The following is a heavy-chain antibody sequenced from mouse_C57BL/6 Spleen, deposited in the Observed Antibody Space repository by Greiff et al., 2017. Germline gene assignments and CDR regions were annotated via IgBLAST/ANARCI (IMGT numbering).Heavy chain of an antibody. D-gene: IGHD2-3*01. CDR2: IYPGDGDT. CDR3: ARSPDGYYWYFDV. J-gene: IGHJ1*03. Sequence: QVQLQQSGPELVKPGASVKISCKASGYAFSSSWMNWVKQRPGKGLEWIGRIYPGDGDTNYNGKFKGKATLTADKSSSTAYMQLSSLISEDSAVDFCARSPDGYYWYFDVWGTGTTVTVSS. V-gene: IGHV1-82*01. CDR1: GYAFSSSW.